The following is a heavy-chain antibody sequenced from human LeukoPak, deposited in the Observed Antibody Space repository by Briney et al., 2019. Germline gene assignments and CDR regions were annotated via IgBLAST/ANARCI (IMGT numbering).Heavy chain of an antibody. CDR1: GYTFTSYG. CDR2: ISAYNGNT. J-gene: IGHJ4*02. CDR3: ARDQAATNTQVRFCLD. D-gene: IGHD3-9*01. Sequence: ASVKVSCKASGYTFTSYGISWVRQAPGQGLEWMGWISAYNGNTNFAQELQGRVTMTTDTSTSTAYMDLRNLRSDDTAVYYCARDQAATNTQVRFCLDWGQGTLVTVSS. V-gene: IGHV1-18*01.